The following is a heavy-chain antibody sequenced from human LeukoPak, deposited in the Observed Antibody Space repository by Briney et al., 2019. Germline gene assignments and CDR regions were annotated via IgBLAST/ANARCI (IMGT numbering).Heavy chain of an antibody. J-gene: IGHJ4*02. V-gene: IGHV4-34*01. D-gene: IGHD3-3*01. Sequence: PSETLSLTCAVYGGSFSGYYWSWIRQPPGKGLEWIGEINHSGSTNYDPSLKSRVTISVDTSKNRFSPKLSSVTAADTAVYYCARDRYDFWSGFDYWGQGTLVTVSS. CDR1: GGSFSGYY. CDR2: INHSGST. CDR3: ARDRYDFWSGFDY.